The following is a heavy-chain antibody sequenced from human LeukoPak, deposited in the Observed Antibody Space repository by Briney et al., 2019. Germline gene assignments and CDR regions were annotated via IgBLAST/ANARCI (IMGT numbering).Heavy chain of an antibody. J-gene: IGHJ4*02. CDR3: AAGDPQRY. V-gene: IGHV4-59*01. Sequence: SETLSLTCTVSGGSISSYYWSWIRQPPGKGLEWIGYIYYSGSTNYNPSLKSRVTISVDTSKNQFSLKLSSVTAADTAVYYCAAGDPQRYWGQGTLVTVSS. CDR2: IYYSGST. D-gene: IGHD2-21*02. CDR1: GGSISSYY.